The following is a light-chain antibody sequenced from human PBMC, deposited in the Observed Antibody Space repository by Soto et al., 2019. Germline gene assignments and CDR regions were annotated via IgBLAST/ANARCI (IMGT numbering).Light chain of an antibody. Sequence: DLQMTQPPSSLSASVGDRVTITCRASQSISSYLNWYQQKPGKAPKLLIYAASSLQSGVPSRFSGSGSGTDFTLTISSLQPEDFATYYCQQSYSTPPHFGQGTRLEIK. CDR1: QSISSY. CDR3: QQSYSTPPH. CDR2: AAS. V-gene: IGKV1-39*01. J-gene: IGKJ5*01.